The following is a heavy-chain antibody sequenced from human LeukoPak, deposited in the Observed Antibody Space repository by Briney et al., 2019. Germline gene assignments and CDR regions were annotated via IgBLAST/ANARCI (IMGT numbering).Heavy chain of an antibody. V-gene: IGHV3-7*01. CDR2: IKEDGSEK. D-gene: IGHD2-21*01. J-gene: IGHJ4*02. CDR3: ARLGLGGYSYSIDY. CDR1: GFSFGSYW. Sequence: PGGSLRLSCTDSGFSFGSYWMNWVRQAPGKGLEWVANIKEDGSEKYYVDSVKGRFTISRDSAKNALYLQMNSLRAEDTAVYYCARLGLGGYSYSIDYWGQGTLVTVSS.